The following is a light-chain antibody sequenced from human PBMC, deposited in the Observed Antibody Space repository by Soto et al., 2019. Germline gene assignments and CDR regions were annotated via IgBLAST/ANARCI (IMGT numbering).Light chain of an antibody. J-gene: IGKJ1*01. Sequence: EIVLTQSPGTLSLSPGEGATLYCRASQSVSNNYLAWYQQKPGQAPRLLIYGASSRATGIPDRFSGSGSGTDFTLTISRLEPEDFAVYYCQESPRTFGQGTKVDIK. CDR3: QESPRT. V-gene: IGKV3-20*01. CDR2: GAS. CDR1: QSVSNNY.